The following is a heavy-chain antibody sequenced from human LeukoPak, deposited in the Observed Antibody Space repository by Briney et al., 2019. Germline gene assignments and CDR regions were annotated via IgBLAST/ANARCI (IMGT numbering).Heavy chain of an antibody. V-gene: IGHV3-21*01. CDR1: GFTFSTYS. J-gene: IGHJ3*02. D-gene: IGHD2-15*01. CDR2: ISRRSTYI. Sequence: GGSLRLSCAASGFTFSTYSMNWVRQAPGKGLEWVSSISRRSTYIYYADSVKGRFTISRDNAKNSLYLQMNSLRVEDTAVYYCARDGGEYCSGGRCTAFDIWGQGTMVTVSS. CDR3: ARDGGEYCSGGRCTAFDI.